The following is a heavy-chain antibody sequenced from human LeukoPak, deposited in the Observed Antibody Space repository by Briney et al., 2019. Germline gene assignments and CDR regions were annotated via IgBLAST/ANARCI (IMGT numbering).Heavy chain of an antibody. D-gene: IGHD2-15*01. CDR3: ARGPGFSGGEGRYYYYYMDV. CDR1: GGSISSRNW. Sequence: SGTLSLTCVVSGGSISSRNWWSWVRQPPGKGLEWIGEIYQSGTTNYNPSLKSRVTISVDKSKNQFSLKLSSVTAADTAVYYCARGPGFSGGEGRYYYYYMDVWGKETTVTVSS. J-gene: IGHJ6*03. V-gene: IGHV4-4*02. CDR2: IYQSGTT.